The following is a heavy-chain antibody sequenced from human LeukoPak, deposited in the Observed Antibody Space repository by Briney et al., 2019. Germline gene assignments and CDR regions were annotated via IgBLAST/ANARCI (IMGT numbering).Heavy chain of an antibody. D-gene: IGHD6-13*01. CDR2: ISSSNIII. CDR3: TKVPRQHNNWFDP. J-gene: IGHJ5*02. CDR1: GFTFSSHS. V-gene: IGHV3-48*01. Sequence: PGGSLRLSCAASGFTFSSHSMNWVRQAPGKGLEWVSYISSSNIIIHYADSVKGRFTISRGDAKNSLYLQMNSLRAEDTAVYYCTKVPRQHNNWFDPWGQGTLVTVSS.